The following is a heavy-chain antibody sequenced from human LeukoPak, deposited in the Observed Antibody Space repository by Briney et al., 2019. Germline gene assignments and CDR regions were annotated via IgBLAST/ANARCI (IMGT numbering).Heavy chain of an antibody. CDR2: IYYSGST. J-gene: IGHJ2*01. V-gene: IGHV4-39*01. Sequence: SETLSLTCTVSGGSISSSSYYWGWIRQRPGKGLEWIGNIYYSGSTYYNPSLKSRVTISVDTSKNQFSLKLSSETAADTAVYYCARLINWYFDLWGRGTLVTVSS. CDR1: GGSISSSSYY. CDR3: ARLINWYFDL.